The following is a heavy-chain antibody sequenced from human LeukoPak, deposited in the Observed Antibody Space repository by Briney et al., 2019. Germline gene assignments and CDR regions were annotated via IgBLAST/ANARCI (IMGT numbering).Heavy chain of an antibody. Sequence: GASVKVSCKASGYTFTSYGISWVRQAPGQGLEWMGWIRAYNGNTNYAQKLQGRVTMTTDTSTSTAYMELRSLRSDDTAVYYCARDGGVLLWFGEYTDPIDYWGQGTLVTVSS. CDR1: GYTFTSYG. CDR2: IRAYNGNT. D-gene: IGHD3-10*01. V-gene: IGHV1-18*01. CDR3: ARDGGVLLWFGEYTDPIDY. J-gene: IGHJ4*02.